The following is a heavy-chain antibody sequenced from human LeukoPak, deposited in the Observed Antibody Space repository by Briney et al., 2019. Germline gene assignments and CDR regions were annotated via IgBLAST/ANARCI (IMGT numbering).Heavy chain of an antibody. Sequence: GGSLRLSCAASGFTFSSYAMNWVRQAPGKGLAWVSGINNSGGSTYYADSVKGRFTISRDNSKNTLYLQMNSLRAEDTAVYYCAKPPGLRRLDPWGQGTLVTVSS. V-gene: IGHV3-23*01. CDR2: INNSGGST. CDR3: AKPPGLRRLDP. J-gene: IGHJ5*02. D-gene: IGHD5-12*01. CDR1: GFTFSSYA.